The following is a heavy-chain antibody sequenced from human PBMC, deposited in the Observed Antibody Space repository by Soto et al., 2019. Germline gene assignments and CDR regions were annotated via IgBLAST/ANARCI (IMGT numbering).Heavy chain of an antibody. J-gene: IGHJ4*02. CDR2: ISAHNGNT. V-gene: IGHV1-18*01. CDR1: GYGFTTYG. D-gene: IGHD1-1*01. CDR3: ARGRYGDY. Sequence: QVHLVQSGAEVKKPGASVKVSCKGSGYGFTTYGITWVRQAPGQGLEWMAWISAHNGNTNYAQKLQGRGTVTRDTSTSTAYMELRSLRSDDTGVYYCARGRYGDYWGQGALVTVSS.